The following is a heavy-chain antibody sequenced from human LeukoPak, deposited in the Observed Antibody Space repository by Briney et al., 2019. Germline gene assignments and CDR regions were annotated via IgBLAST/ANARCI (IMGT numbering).Heavy chain of an antibody. CDR1: GDTLTNYW. CDR3: ARRLRYNLDTPNWFDP. V-gene: IGHV5-51*01. Sequence: GEPLKISCKVSGDTLTNYWIGWVRQVPGKGLEWMGIIGPDDSQVHYSPSLQGQVIISVDKSINTAYLQWSSLRASDTAMYYCARRLRYNLDTPNWFDPWGQGTLVSVSS. CDR2: IGPDDSQV. J-gene: IGHJ5*02. D-gene: IGHD1-14*01.